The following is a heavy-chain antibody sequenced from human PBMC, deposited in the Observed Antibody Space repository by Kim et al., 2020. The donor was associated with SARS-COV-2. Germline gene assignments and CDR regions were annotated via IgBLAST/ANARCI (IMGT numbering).Heavy chain of an antibody. CDR3: AKDELAAAGMLDY. J-gene: IGHJ4*02. V-gene: IGHV3-23*03. Sequence: SADSVKGRFTISRDNSKNTLYRQMNSLRAEDTAVYYCAKDELAAAGMLDYWGQGTLVTVSS. D-gene: IGHD6-13*01.